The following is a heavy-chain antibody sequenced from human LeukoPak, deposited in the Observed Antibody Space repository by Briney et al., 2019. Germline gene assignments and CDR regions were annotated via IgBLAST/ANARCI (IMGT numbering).Heavy chain of an antibody. CDR2: IDYSGST. Sequence: PSETLSLTCTVSGGSISSYYWSWIRQPPAQGLDWSGYIDYSGSTNYNPSLKSRVTISVDTSKNQFSLSLSSVIAADTAVYYCARSGPSGSYYNWFDPWGQGTLVTVSS. J-gene: IGHJ5*02. CDR1: GGSISSYY. CDR3: ARSGPSGSYYNWFDP. D-gene: IGHD1-26*01. V-gene: IGHV4-59*01.